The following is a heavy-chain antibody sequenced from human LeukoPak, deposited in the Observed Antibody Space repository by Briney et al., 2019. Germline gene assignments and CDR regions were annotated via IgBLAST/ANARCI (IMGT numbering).Heavy chain of an antibody. CDR3: ARDAEVYYYGMDV. V-gene: IGHV4-61*02. J-gene: IGHJ6*02. CDR1: GGPISSGSYY. Sequence: PSQTLSLTCTVSGGPISSGSYYWSSIRQPAGKVLEWIGRIYTSGSTNYNPSLKSRVTISVDTSKNQFSLKLSSVTAADTAVYYCARDAEVYYYGMDVWGQGTTVTVSS. CDR2: IYTSGST.